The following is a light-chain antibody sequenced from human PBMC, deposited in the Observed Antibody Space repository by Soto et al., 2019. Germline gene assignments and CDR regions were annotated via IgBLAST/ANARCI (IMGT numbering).Light chain of an antibody. CDR1: QSVSSN. CDR3: QQYNNWPGT. J-gene: IGKJ1*01. V-gene: IGKV3-15*01. Sequence: EIVMTQFPATLSVSQGERATLSCRASQSVSSNLAWYQQKPGQAPRLLIYGASTRATGIPARFSGSGSGTEFTLTISSLQSEDFAVYYCQQYNNWPGTFGQGTKVDIK. CDR2: GAS.